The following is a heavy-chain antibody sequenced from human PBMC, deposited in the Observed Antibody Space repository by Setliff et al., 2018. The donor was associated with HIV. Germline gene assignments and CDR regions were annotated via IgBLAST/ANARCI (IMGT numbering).Heavy chain of an antibody. V-gene: IGHV1-46*01. CDR1: GYTFTSCF. D-gene: IGHD6-13*01. CDR3: AKEYHTAATGTRVANYFDY. CDR2: INPSDGSA. Sequence: ASVKVSCKASGYTFTSCFLHWVRQASGQGLEYMGIINPSDGSADYVEKFQDRVTITRDTSTSTVYMEMSSLRSEDTAIYYCAKEYHTAATGTRVANYFDYWGQGTLVTVSS. J-gene: IGHJ4*02.